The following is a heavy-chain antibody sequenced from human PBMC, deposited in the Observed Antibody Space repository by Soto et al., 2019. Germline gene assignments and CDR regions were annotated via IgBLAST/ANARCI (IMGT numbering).Heavy chain of an antibody. CDR2: ISYDGSNK. J-gene: IGHJ5*02. CDR1: GFTFSSYA. Sequence: GGSLRLSCAASGFTFSSYAMHWVRQAPGKGLEWVAVISYDGSNKYYADSVKGRFTISRDNSKNTLYLQMNSLRAEDTAVYYCASSLGDSSSWYDSEWFDPWGQGTLVTVSS. V-gene: IGHV3-30-3*01. D-gene: IGHD6-13*01. CDR3: ASSLGDSSSWYDSEWFDP.